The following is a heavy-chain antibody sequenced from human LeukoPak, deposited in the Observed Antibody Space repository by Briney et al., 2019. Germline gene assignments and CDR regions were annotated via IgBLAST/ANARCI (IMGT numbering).Heavy chain of an antibody. CDR2: INPNSGGT. CDR3: ARLQDIVVVPAAIMSGYYDYGMDV. Sequence: GASVKVSFKASGYTFTGYYMHWVRQAPGQGLEWMGWINPNSGGTNYAQKFQGRVTMTRDTSISTAYMELSRLRSDDTAVYYCARLQDIVVVPAAIMSGYYDYGMDVWGQGTTVTVSS. V-gene: IGHV1-2*02. CDR1: GYTFTGYY. D-gene: IGHD2-2*02. J-gene: IGHJ6*02.